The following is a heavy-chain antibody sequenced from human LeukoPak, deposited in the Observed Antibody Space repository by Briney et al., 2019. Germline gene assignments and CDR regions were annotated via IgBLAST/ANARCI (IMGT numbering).Heavy chain of an antibody. CDR3: ARRSLAAATSLYFDY. D-gene: IGHD6-13*01. CDR2: IIPIFGTA. V-gene: IGHV1-69*13. CDR1: GGTFSIYA. Sequence: SVKVSCKASGGTFSIYAISWVRQAPGQGLGWMGGIIPIFGTANYAQKFQGRVTITADESTSTAYMQLSSLRSEDTAVYYCARRSLAAATSLYFDYWGQGTLVTVSS. J-gene: IGHJ4*02.